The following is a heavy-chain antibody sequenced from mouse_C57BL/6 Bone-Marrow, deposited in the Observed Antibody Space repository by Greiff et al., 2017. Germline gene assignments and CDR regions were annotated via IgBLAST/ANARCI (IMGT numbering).Heavy chain of an antibody. Sequence: VQLQQSGAELARPGASVKLSCKASGYTFTSYGISWVKQRTGQGLEWIGEIYPRSGNTYYNEKFEGKATLTADKSSSTAYMELRSLTSEDSAVYFCARSRNWAWFAYWGEGTLVTVSA. D-gene: IGHD4-1*01. V-gene: IGHV1-81*01. CDR1: GYTFTSYG. J-gene: IGHJ3*01. CDR3: ARSRNWAWFAY. CDR2: IYPRSGNT.